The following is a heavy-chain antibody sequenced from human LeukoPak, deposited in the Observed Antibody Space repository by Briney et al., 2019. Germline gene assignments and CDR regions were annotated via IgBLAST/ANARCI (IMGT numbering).Heavy chain of an antibody. V-gene: IGHV4-59*08. Sequence: SETLSLTCTVSGGSISSYYWSWIRQPPGKGLEWIGYIYYSGRTNYNPSLKSRVTISVDTSKNQFSLKLSSVTAADTAVYYCARGYCSGGTCYGYFDLWGRGTLATVSS. D-gene: IGHD2-15*01. J-gene: IGHJ2*01. CDR2: IYYSGRT. CDR1: GGSISSYY. CDR3: ARGYCSGGTCYGYFDL.